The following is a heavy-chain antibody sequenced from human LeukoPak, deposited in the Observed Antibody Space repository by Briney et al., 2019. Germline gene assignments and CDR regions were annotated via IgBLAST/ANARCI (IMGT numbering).Heavy chain of an antibody. CDR1: GFTFSSYG. CDR3: AKDQAVAGTSLDY. CDR2: ISYDGSNK. Sequence: AGGSLRLSCAASGFTFSSYGMHWVRQAPGKGLEWVAVISYDGSNKYYADSVKGRFTISRDNSKNTLYLQMNSLRAGDTAVYYCAKDQAVAGTSLDYWGQGTLVTVSS. D-gene: IGHD6-19*01. V-gene: IGHV3-30*18. J-gene: IGHJ4*02.